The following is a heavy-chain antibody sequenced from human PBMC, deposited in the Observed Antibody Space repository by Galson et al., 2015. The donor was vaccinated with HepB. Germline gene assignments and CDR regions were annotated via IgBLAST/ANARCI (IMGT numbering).Heavy chain of an antibody. V-gene: IGHV1-46*01. J-gene: IGHJ6*02. D-gene: IGHD3-10*01. CDR3: ARVGVVVRGSIGLGGLDV. CDR1: GYTFTNYY. CDR2: INPSLGTT. Sequence: SVKVSCKASGYTFTNYYINWVRQAPGQGLEWMGVINPSLGTTTYAQKSQGRVTMTRDTSTSTVYMELSSLRSEDTAVYYCARVGVVVRGSIGLGGLDVWGQGTTVTVSS.